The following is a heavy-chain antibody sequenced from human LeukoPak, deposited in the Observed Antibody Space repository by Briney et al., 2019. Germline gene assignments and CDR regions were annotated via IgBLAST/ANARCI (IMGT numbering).Heavy chain of an antibody. CDR2: IIPIFGTA. J-gene: IGHJ3*02. CDR1: GYTFTGYY. Sequence: SVKVSCKASGYTFTGYYMHWVRQAPGRGLEWMGGIIPIFGTANYAQKLQGRVTITADESTSTAYMELSSLRSEDTAVYYCARGYFLDAFDIWGQGTMVTVSS. CDR3: ARGYFLDAFDI. D-gene: IGHD3-3*01. V-gene: IGHV1-69*13.